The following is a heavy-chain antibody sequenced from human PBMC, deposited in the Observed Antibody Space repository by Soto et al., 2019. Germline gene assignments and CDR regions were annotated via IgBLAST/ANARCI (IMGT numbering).Heavy chain of an antibody. D-gene: IGHD3-9*01. CDR3: ASGYDILTGYHAPIDY. Sequence: GGSLRLSCAASGFTFSSYSMNWVRQAPGKGLEWVSSISSSSSYIYYADSVKGRFTISRDNAKNSLYLQMNSLRAEDTAVYYCASGYDILTGYHAPIDYWGQGTLVTVSS. V-gene: IGHV3-21*01. J-gene: IGHJ4*02. CDR2: ISSSSSYI. CDR1: GFTFSSYS.